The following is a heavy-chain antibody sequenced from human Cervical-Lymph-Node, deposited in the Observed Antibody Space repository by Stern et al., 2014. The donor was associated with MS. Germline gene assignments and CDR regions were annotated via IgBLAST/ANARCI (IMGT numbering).Heavy chain of an antibody. CDR3: ARVSYDFWSGYYVFDY. Sequence: VQLVESGPGLVKPSQTLSLTCTVSGGSISSGGYYWSWIRQHPGKGLEWIGYIYYSGITYYNPSLKSRVTISVDTSKNQFSLKLSAVTAADTAVYYCARVSYDFWSGYYVFDYWGQGTLVTVSS. CDR1: GGSISSGGYY. D-gene: IGHD3-3*01. CDR2: IYYSGIT. V-gene: IGHV4-31*03. J-gene: IGHJ4*02.